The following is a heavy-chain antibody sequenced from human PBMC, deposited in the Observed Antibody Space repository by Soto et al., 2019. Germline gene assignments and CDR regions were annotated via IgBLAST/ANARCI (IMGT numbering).Heavy chain of an antibody. CDR3: ARGHKTNIVVVPAAHTLSDY. CDR2: ISSSSSYT. V-gene: IGHV3-11*06. CDR1: GFTFSDYY. D-gene: IGHD2-2*01. Sequence: QVQLVESGGGLVKPGGSLRLSCAASGFTFSDYYMSWIRQAPGKGLEWVSYISSSSSYTKYADSVKGRFTISRDNAKNSLYLQMNSLRAEDTAVYYCARGHKTNIVVVPAAHTLSDYWGQGTLVTVSS. J-gene: IGHJ4*02.